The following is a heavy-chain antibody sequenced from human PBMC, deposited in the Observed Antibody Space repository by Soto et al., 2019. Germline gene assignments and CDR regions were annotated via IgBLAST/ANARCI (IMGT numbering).Heavy chain of an antibody. V-gene: IGHV4-34*01. CDR2: INHSGST. Sequence: ETLSLTCAVYGGSFSGYYWSWIRQPPGKGMEWIGEINHSGSTNYNPSLKSRVTISVDTSKNQFSLKLSSVTAADTAVYYCARGMKYYDYVWGSYRYEPPFDYWGQGTLVTVSS. D-gene: IGHD3-16*02. CDR1: GGSFSGYY. CDR3: ARGMKYYDYVWGSYRYEPPFDY. J-gene: IGHJ4*02.